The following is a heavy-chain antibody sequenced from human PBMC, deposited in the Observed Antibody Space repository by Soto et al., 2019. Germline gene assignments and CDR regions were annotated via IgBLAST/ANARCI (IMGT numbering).Heavy chain of an antibody. CDR3: ARAQPFGLWSGYYTKNYYYYGMDV. CDR2: IIPIFGTA. D-gene: IGHD3-3*01. J-gene: IGHJ6*02. V-gene: IGHV1-69*13. Sequence: SVKVSCKASVGTFSSYAISWVRQAPGQGLEWMGGIIPIFGTANYAQKFQGRVTITADESTSTAYMELSSLRSEDTAVYYCARAQPFGLWSGYYTKNYYYYGMDVWGQGTTVTVSS. CDR1: VGTFSSYA.